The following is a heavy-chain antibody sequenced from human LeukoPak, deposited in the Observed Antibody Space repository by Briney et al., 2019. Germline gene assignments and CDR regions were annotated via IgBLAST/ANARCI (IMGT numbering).Heavy chain of an antibody. J-gene: IGHJ5*02. CDR2: ISGSGGST. CDR1: GFTFSSYA. Sequence: GGSLRLSCAASGFTFSSYAMSWVRQAPGKGLEWVSAISGSGGSTHYADSVEGRFTISRDNSKNTLCLQMNSLRAEDTAVYYCAKDQFSSSWYDWFDPWGQGTLVTVSS. D-gene: IGHD6-13*01. V-gene: IGHV3-23*01. CDR3: AKDQFSSSWYDWFDP.